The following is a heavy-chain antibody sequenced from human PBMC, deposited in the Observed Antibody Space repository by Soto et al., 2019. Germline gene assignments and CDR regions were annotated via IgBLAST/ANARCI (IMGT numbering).Heavy chain of an antibody. CDR2: ISSSSSYI. CDR3: ARALRYSGYVWSGAWFDP. D-gene: IGHD5-12*01. Sequence: GGSLRLSCAASGFTFSSYSMNWVRQAPGKGLEWVSSISSSSSYIYYADSVKGRFTISRDNAKNSLYLQMNSLRAADTAVYYCARALRYSGYVWSGAWFDPWGQGTLVTVSS. CDR1: GFTFSSYS. J-gene: IGHJ5*02. V-gene: IGHV3-21*01.